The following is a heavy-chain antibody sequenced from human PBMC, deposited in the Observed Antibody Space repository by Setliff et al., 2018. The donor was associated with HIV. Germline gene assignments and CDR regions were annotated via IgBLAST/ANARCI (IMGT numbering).Heavy chain of an antibody. Sequence: GGSLRLSCAASGFIFRNYWMHWVRQAPGKGLVWVSCLNSDGSSTTYADSVKGRFTISRDNAKNTVYLQMNNLKTEDPAVYYCCRSGDYYDSSGYYPCDYWGQGTLVTVSS. V-gene: IGHV3-74*03. J-gene: IGHJ4*02. CDR1: GFIFRNYW. D-gene: IGHD3-22*01. CDR2: LNSDGSST. CDR3: CRSGDYYDSSGYYPCDY.